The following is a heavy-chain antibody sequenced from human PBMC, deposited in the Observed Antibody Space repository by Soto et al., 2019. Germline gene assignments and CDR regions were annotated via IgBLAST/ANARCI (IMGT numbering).Heavy chain of an antibody. V-gene: IGHV1-69*13. J-gene: IGHJ4*02. D-gene: IGHD3-10*01. CDR3: ARDQPVRGVIANFDY. CDR2: IIPIFGTA. CDR1: GGTFSSYA. Sequence: WASVKVSCKASGGTFSSYAISWVRQAPGQGLEWMGGIIPIFGTADYAQKFQGRVTITADESTSTAYVELSSLRSEDSAVYYCARDQPVRGVIANFDYWGQGTLVTVSS.